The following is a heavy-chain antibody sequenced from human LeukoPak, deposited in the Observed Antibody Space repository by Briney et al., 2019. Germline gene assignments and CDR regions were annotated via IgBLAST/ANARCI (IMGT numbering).Heavy chain of an antibody. CDR1: GFTFSTYW. Sequence: PGGSLRLSCAASGFTFSTYWMTWVRQAPGKGLECVANIKPDGSEKYYVDSVEGRFTISRDNAENSLYLQMNSLRAEDTALYYCARGGTWDLDYWGQGTLVTVSS. V-gene: IGHV3-7*01. CDR3: ARGGTWDLDY. J-gene: IGHJ4*02. D-gene: IGHD1-1*01. CDR2: IKPDGSEK.